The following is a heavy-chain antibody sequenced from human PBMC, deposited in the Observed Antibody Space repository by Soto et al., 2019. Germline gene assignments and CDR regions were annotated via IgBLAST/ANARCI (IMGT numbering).Heavy chain of an antibody. CDR2: IYYSGSS. V-gene: IGHV4-59*08. D-gene: IGHD3-10*01. Sequence: SETLSLTCTVSGGSISSYYWSWIRQPPGKGLEWIGYIYYSGSSNYNRSLKSRVTISVDTSKNQFSLKLNSMTAADTAVYYCARHNYGSGSTYFDYWGQGTLVTVSS. CDR1: GGSISSYY. J-gene: IGHJ4*02. CDR3: ARHNYGSGSTYFDY.